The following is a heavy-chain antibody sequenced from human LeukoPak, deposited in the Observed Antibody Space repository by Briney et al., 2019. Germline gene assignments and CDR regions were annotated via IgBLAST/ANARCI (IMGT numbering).Heavy chain of an antibody. J-gene: IGHJ4*02. V-gene: IGHV4-61*02. D-gene: IGHD5-24*01. CDR1: GGSITNAFYY. Sequence: SETLSLTCSVSGGSITNAFYYWHWIRQPAGKGLEWIGRINTYGTTTYNPSLKSRVTILMETSKNQFSLNLTSVTATDTAVYYCARGPTMSGMQILDDWGQGTLVSVSS. CDR3: ARGPTMSGMQILDD. CDR2: INTYGTT.